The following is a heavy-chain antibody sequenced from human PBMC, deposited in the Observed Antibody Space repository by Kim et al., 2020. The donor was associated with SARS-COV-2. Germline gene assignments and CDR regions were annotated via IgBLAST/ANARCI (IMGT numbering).Heavy chain of an antibody. CDR3: ARARRRDGYNYFDY. Sequence: SETLSLTCTVSGGSISSGSYYWSWIRQPAGKGLEWIGRIYTSGSTNYNPSLKSRVTISVDTSKNQFSLKLSSVTAADTAVYYCARARRRDGYNYFDYWGQGTLVTVSS. V-gene: IGHV4-61*02. D-gene: IGHD5-12*01. CDR1: GGSISSGSYY. CDR2: IYTSGST. J-gene: IGHJ4*02.